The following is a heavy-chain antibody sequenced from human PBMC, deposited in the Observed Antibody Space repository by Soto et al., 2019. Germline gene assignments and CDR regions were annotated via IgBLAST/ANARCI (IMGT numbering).Heavy chain of an antibody. D-gene: IGHD3-3*01. J-gene: IGHJ4*02. Sequence: ASVKVSCKVSGYTFTGYYMHWVRQAPGQGLEWMGWINPNSGGTNYAQKFQGRVTMTRDTSISTAYMELSRLRSDDTAVYYCARDSGPNSYDFWSGYPAYYFDYWGQGTLVTVSS. CDR2: INPNSGGT. V-gene: IGHV1-2*02. CDR3: ARDSGPNSYDFWSGYPAYYFDY. CDR1: GYTFTGYY.